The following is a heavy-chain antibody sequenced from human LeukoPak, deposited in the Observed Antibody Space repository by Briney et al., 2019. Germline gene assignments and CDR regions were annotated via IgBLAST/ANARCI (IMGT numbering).Heavy chain of an antibody. CDR2: IYYSGST. D-gene: IGHD3-22*01. CDR3: ARAVDYYDSSGYSY. Sequence: PSETLSLTCAVYGGSFSGYYWSWIRQPPGKGLEWIGYIYYSGSTNYNPSLKSRVTISVDTSKNQFSLKLSSVTAADTAVYYCARAVDYYDSSGYSYWGQGTLVTVSS. CDR1: GGSFSGYY. J-gene: IGHJ4*02. V-gene: IGHV4-59*01.